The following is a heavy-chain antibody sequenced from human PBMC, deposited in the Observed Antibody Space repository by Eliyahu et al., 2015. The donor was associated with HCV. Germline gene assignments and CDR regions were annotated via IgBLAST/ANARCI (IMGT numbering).Heavy chain of an antibody. D-gene: IGHD3-10*01. CDR2: INPSGGST. CDR1: GYTFTXYY. CDR3: ARVIGRGGGSGLPDV. J-gene: IGHJ6*02. V-gene: IGHV1-46*03. Sequence: QVQLVQSGAEVKKPGASVKVSCKASGYTFTXYYMHWVRQAPGQGLEWMGIINPSGGSTSYAQKFQGRVTMTRDTSTSTVYMELSSLRSEDTAVYYCARVIGRGGGSGLPDVWGQGTTVTVSS.